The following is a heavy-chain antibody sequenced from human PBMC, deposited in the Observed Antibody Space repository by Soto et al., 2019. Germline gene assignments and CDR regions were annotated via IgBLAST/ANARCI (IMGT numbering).Heavy chain of an antibody. CDR2: IYYSGST. CDR1: GGSISSSSYY. Sequence: SETLSLTCTVSGGSISSSSYYWGWIRQPPGKGLEWIGSIYYSGSTYYNPSLKSRATILLDTSKNQFSLRLTSVTAADTAVYYCARDDFHGSGSFDYWGQGTLVTVSS. V-gene: IGHV4-39*07. J-gene: IGHJ4*02. CDR3: ARDDFHGSGSFDY. D-gene: IGHD3-10*01.